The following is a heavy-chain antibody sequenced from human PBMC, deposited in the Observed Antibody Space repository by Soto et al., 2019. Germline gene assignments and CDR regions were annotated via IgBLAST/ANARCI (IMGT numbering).Heavy chain of an antibody. V-gene: IGHV4-30-2*05. CDR3: ARGRYYGSGPVSY. J-gene: IGHJ4*02. Sequence: PSETLSLTCAVSGDSISSGGYSWSWIRQPPGKGLGWSGYFYYRGSTYHNPSLKGRVTISVDTSKNQFSLKLSSVTAADTAVYYCARGRYYGSGPVSYCGQGTLVTVSS. CDR1: GDSISSGGYS. D-gene: IGHD3-10*01. CDR2: FYYRGST.